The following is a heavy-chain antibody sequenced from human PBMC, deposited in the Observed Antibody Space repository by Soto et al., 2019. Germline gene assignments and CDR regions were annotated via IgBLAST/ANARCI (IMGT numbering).Heavy chain of an antibody. CDR2: ISSSGLTT. Sequence: PGGSLRLSCQASGFNFRMYEMHWVRKAPGKGLEWVSYISSSGLTTYYADFAEGRFTISRDNSKNTLYLQMNSLRAEDTAVYYCARVNSSGAYSNYVLSEYYYYGMDVWGQGTTVTVSS. V-gene: IGHV3-48*03. CDR3: ARVNSSGAYSNYVLSEYYYYGMDV. CDR1: GFNFRMYE. J-gene: IGHJ6*02. D-gene: IGHD4-4*01.